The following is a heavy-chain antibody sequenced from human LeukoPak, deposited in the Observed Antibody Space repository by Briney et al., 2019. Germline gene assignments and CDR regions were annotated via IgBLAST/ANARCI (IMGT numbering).Heavy chain of an antibody. Sequence: SETLSLTCAVYGGSFSGYYWSWIRQPPGKGLEWIGEINHSGSTNYNPSLKSRVTISVDTSKNQFSLRLSSVTAADTAVYYCARASGNWNSPFDYYYGMDVWGQGTTVTVSS. CDR1: GGSFSGYY. CDR2: INHSGST. V-gene: IGHV4-34*01. CDR3: ARASGNWNSPFDYYYGMDV. J-gene: IGHJ6*02. D-gene: IGHD1-7*01.